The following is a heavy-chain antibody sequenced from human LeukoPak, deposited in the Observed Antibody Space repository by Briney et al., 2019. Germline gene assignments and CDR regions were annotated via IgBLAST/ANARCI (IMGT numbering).Heavy chain of an antibody. J-gene: IGHJ4*02. D-gene: IGHD2-15*01. Sequence: GGSLRLSCAASGFIFSDYYMNWIRQAPGKGLEWVSCISGSSSNTIYYADSVKGRFTISRDNSKNTLYLQINSLRAEDTAVYYCAKEGEAGSHFDFWGQGTLVTVSS. CDR2: ISGSSSNTI. CDR1: GFIFSDYY. V-gene: IGHV3-11*01. CDR3: AKEGEAGSHFDF.